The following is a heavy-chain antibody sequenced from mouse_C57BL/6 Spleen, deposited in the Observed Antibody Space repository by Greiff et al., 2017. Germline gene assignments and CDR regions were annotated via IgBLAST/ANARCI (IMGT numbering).Heavy chain of an antibody. J-gene: IGHJ2*01. V-gene: IGHV1-82*01. CDR2: IYPGDGDT. Sequence: QVQLQQSGPELVKPGASVKISCKASGYAFSSSWMNWVKQRPGKGLEWIGRIYPGDGDTNYNGKFKGKATLTADKSSSTAYMQLSSLTSEDSAVYFCANLCGYFDYWGQGTTLTVSS. D-gene: IGHD6-1*01. CDR1: GYAFSSSW. CDR3: ANLCGYFDY.